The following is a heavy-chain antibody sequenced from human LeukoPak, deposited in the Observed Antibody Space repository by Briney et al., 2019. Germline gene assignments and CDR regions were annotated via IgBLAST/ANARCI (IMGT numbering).Heavy chain of an antibody. V-gene: IGHV1-69*13. CDR1: GGTFSSYA. D-gene: IGHD6-13*01. J-gene: IGHJ5*02. CDR2: IIPIFGTA. Sequence: SVKVSCKASGGTFSSYAISWVRQAPGQGLEWMGGIIPIFGTANYAQKFQGRVTITADESTSTAYMELSSLRSEDTAVYYCASNIIAAAGRAWFDPWGQGTLVTVSS. CDR3: ASNIIAAAGRAWFDP.